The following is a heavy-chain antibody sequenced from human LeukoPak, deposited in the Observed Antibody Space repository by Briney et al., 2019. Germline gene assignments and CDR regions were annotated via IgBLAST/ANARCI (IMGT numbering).Heavy chain of an antibody. V-gene: IGHV4-59*01. J-gene: IGHJ4*02. Sequence: SETLSLTCTVSGGSISSYYWSWIRQPPGMGLEWIGYIYYSGSTNYNPSLKSQVTISVDTSKNQFSLKLSSVTAADTAVYYCARGDDSSGYPYFDYWGQGTLVTVSS. D-gene: IGHD3-22*01. CDR3: ARGDDSSGYPYFDY. CDR2: IYYSGST. CDR1: GGSISSYY.